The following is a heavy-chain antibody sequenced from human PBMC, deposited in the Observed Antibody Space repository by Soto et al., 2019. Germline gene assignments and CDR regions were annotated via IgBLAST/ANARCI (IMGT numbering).Heavy chain of an antibody. Sequence: PWGSLRLSCTASGFTFKSYGMHWFRQAPGKGLEWVAVISYDGNNKYYADSVKGRFTISRDIPKNTLYLQLNSLRAEDTAVYYCAKEGLYKTLDYWGQGTLVTVSS. D-gene: IGHD1-1*01. CDR2: ISYDGNNK. CDR1: GFTFKSYG. V-gene: IGHV3-30*18. J-gene: IGHJ4*02. CDR3: AKEGLYKTLDY.